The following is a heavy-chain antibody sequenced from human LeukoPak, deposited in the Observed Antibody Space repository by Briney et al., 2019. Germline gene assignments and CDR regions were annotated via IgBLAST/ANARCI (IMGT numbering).Heavy chain of an antibody. D-gene: IGHD3-10*01. J-gene: IGHJ4*02. Sequence: GGSLRLSCAASGFTFSNAWRSWVRQAPGKGLEWVGRIKSKTDGGTTDYAAPVKGRFTISRDDSKNTLYLQMNSLKTEDTAVYYCTTDLWFGELSGDYWGQGTLVTVSS. CDR2: IKSKTDGGTT. V-gene: IGHV3-15*01. CDR3: TTDLWFGELSGDY. CDR1: GFTFSNAW.